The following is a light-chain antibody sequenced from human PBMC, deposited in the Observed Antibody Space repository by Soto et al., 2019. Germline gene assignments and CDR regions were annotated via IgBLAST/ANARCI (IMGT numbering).Light chain of an antibody. CDR3: SSYTSSSTPLV. J-gene: IGLJ3*02. Sequence: QSVLTQPASVSGSPGQSITISCTGTSSGVGGYNYVSWYQQHPGKAPKLMIYDVTNRPSGVSNRFSGSKFGNTASLTISGLHAEDEAHYYCSSYTSSSTPLVFGGGTQLTVL. CDR2: DVT. CDR1: SSGVGGYNY. V-gene: IGLV2-14*01.